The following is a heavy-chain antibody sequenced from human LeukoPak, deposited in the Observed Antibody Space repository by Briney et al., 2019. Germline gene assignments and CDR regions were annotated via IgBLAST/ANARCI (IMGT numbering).Heavy chain of an antibody. Sequence: GGSLRLSCAASGFTFSDYYMSWIRQAPGKGLEWVGRIKSKTDGGTTDYAAPVKGRFTISRDDSKNTLYLQMDSLKTEDTAVYYCTTDRYWGVFDYWGQGTLVTVSS. CDR2: IKSKTDGGTT. CDR1: GFTFSDYY. J-gene: IGHJ4*02. CDR3: TTDRYWGVFDY. V-gene: IGHV3-15*01. D-gene: IGHD7-27*01.